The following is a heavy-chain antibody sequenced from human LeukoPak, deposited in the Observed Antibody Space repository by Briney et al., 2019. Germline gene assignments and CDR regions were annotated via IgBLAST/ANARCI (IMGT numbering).Heavy chain of an antibody. CDR2: IYYSGST. J-gene: IGHJ3*02. CDR3: ARRRRIAAAGTDAFDI. D-gene: IGHD6-13*01. CDR1: GYSITSGYY. V-gene: IGHV4-38-2*02. Sequence: SETLSLTCTVSGYSITSGYYWGWIRQPPGKGLEWIGYIYYSGSTNYNPSLKSRVTISVDTSKTHFSLRLSSVTAADTAIYYCARRRRIAAAGTDAFDIWGQGTMVTVSS.